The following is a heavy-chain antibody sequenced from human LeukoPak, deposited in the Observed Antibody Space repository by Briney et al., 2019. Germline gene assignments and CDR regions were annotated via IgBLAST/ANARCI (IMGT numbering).Heavy chain of an antibody. V-gene: IGHV1-18*01. CDR2: ISAYNGNT. CDR3: AKYEASTVTPAFGY. J-gene: IGHJ4*02. D-gene: IGHD4-17*01. Sequence: ASVKVSCKASGYTFTSYGISWVRQAPGQGLEWMGWISAYNGNTNYAQKLQGRVTMTTDTSTSTAYMELKTLRAEDTAVYYCAKYEASTVTPAFGYWGQGTLVTVSS. CDR1: GYTFTSYG.